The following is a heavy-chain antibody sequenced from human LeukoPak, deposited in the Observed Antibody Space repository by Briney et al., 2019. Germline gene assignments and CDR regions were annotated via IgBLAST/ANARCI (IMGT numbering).Heavy chain of an antibody. D-gene: IGHD7-27*01. J-gene: IGHJ4*02. V-gene: IGHV3-23*01. CDR1: GFTFSTYT. Sequence: GGSLRLSCAASGFTFSTYTMYWVRHPPGKSLEWVSIIGNNGGGIHYADSVKGRFTISRDNSKNALYLQMNSLRVEDTAVYYCAIDPNWGTHSWGQGVLVTVSS. CDR3: AIDPNWGTHS. CDR2: IGNNGGGI.